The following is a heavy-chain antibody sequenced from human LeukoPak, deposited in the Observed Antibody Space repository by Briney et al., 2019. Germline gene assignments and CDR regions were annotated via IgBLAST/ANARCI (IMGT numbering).Heavy chain of an antibody. D-gene: IGHD4-11*01. Sequence: GGSLRLSCAASAFTSSSYAMSWVRQAPGKGPEWVSSFSGSGGSTYYADSVKGRFTIPTDNTKNSPHLQMNSLRAEDTAVYYCAKDIVGLMSTVTSGVDYWGQGTLVAVSS. CDR2: FSGSGGST. V-gene: IGHV3-23*01. CDR1: AFTSSSYA. J-gene: IGHJ4*02. CDR3: AKDIVGLMSTVTSGVDY.